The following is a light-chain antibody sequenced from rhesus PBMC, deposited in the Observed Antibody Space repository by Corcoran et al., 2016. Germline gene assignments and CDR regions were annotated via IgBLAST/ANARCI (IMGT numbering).Light chain of an antibody. CDR3: KQYNSDPFT. CDR2: YAS. Sequence: DIQMTQSPSSLSASVGDRVTITCRASQGISSYLAWYQQKPGKAPKPLIYYASNLESGVPSRFSGSGAGTEFTLTISSLQPEDFATYYCKQYNSDPFTFGPGTKLDIK. CDR1: QGISSY. J-gene: IGKJ3*01. V-gene: IGKV1-37*01.